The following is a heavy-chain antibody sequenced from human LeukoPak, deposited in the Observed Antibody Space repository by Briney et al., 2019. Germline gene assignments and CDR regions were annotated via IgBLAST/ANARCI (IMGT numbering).Heavy chain of an antibody. D-gene: IGHD3-22*01. CDR3: ARKEREGYYDSSGYPQSDY. J-gene: IGHJ4*02. CDR1: GFTFSSYS. V-gene: IGHV3-21*01. CDR2: ISSSSSYI. Sequence: GGSLRPSCAASGFTFSSYSMNWVRQAPGKGLEWVSSISSSSSYIYYADSVKGRFTISRDNAKNSLYLQMNSLRAEDTAVYYCARKEREGYYDSSGYPQSDYWGQGTLVTVSS.